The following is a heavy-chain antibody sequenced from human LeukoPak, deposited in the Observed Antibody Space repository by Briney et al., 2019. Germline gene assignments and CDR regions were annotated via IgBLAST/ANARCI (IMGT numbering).Heavy chain of an antibody. D-gene: IGHD5-12*01. CDR2: MNPNSGST. CDR1: GYTFTSYD. V-gene: IGHV1-8*03. Sequence: ASVTVSCKTSGYTFTSYDINWVRQATGQGLEWMGWMNPNSGSTGYAQKFQGRVTITRNTSISTAYMELSGLRSEDTAVYYCARGRSTGYPYYFEYWGQGTLVTVSS. CDR3: ARGRSTGYPYYFEY. J-gene: IGHJ4*02.